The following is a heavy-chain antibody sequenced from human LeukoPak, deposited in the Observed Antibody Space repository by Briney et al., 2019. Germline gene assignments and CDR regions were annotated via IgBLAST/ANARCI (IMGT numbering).Heavy chain of an antibody. CDR2: IYYSGGT. CDR1: GGSMSSYY. CDR3: ARMSSTSALDY. Sequence: SETLSLTCTVSGGSMSSYYWNWIRQPPGKGLEWIGYIYYSGGTKYNPSLKSRVTISVDTSKNQFSLKLSSVTAADTAVYYCARMSSTSALDYWGQGTLVTVSS. J-gene: IGHJ4*02. D-gene: IGHD2-2*01. V-gene: IGHV4-59*01.